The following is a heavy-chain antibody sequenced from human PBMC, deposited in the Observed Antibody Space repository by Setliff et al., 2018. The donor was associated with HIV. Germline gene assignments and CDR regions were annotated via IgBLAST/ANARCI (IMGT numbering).Heavy chain of an antibody. Sequence: PGGSLRLSCAASGFTFDDYALHWVRQAPGKGLEWVAGISWYSGSTGYADSVKGRFTMSRDNSKNSLYLQMNSLRAEDTAVYYCARGGYSSGWYYFDYWGQGTLVTVSS. CDR1: GFTFDDYA. V-gene: IGHV3-9*01. CDR3: ARGGYSSGWYYFDY. CDR2: ISWYSGST. J-gene: IGHJ4*02. D-gene: IGHD6-19*01.